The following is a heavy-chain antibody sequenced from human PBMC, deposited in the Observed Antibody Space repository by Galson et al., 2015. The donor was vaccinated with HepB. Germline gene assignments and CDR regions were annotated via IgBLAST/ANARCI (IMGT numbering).Heavy chain of an antibody. J-gene: IGHJ5*02. CDR3: QVVTLS. D-gene: IGHD3-22*01. Sequence: SLRLSCAASGFVFSRHGMHWARQAPGKGLEWVAVVWDDGTKQYYSESVKGRFTISRDNAKNTLFLQMNSLRAEDTAVYYCQVVTLSWGQGTLVTVSS. CDR1: GFVFSRHG. CDR2: VWDDGTKQ. V-gene: IGHV3-33*03.